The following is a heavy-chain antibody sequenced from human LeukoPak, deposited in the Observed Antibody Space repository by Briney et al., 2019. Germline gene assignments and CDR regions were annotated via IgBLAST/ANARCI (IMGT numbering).Heavy chain of an antibody. CDR1: GGSISSYY. CDR2: IYTSGST. D-gene: IGHD2/OR15-2a*01. V-gene: IGHV4-4*07. Sequence: TSETLSLTCTVSGGSISSYYWSWIRQPAGKGLEWIGRIYTSGSTNYNPSLKSRVTMSVDTSKNQFSLKLSSVTAADTAVYYCAGHHPRNTVDFWGQGTLVTVSS. CDR3: AGHHPRNTVDF. J-gene: IGHJ4*02.